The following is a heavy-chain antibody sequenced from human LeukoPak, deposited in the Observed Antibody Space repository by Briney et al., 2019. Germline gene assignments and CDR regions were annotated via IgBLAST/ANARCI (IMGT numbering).Heavy chain of an antibody. CDR2: ISSSGNNI. J-gene: IGHJ4*02. Sequence: GGSLRLSCAASGFTFSDFYMSWIRQAPGKGLEWVSYISSSGNNIYYADSVEGRFTISRDNAKNSLYLQMNSLRAEDTAVYYCARDWAGGHHDYWGQGTLVTVSS. CDR1: GFTFSDFY. D-gene: IGHD3-10*01. CDR3: ARDWAGGHHDY. V-gene: IGHV3-11*04.